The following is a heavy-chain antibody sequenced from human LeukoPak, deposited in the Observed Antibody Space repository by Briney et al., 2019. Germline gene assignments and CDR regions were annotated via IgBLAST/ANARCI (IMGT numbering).Heavy chain of an antibody. CDR3: ARLWASGSYYYYYYGMDV. D-gene: IGHD1-26*01. V-gene: IGHV5-51*01. J-gene: IGHJ6*02. Sequence: GESLKISCKGSGYSFTSYWIGWVRQVPGKGLEWMGIIYPGDSDTRYSPSFQGQVTISADKSISTAYLQWSSLKASDTAMYYCARLWASGSYYYYYYGMDVWGQGTTVTVSS. CDR1: GYSFTSYW. CDR2: IYPGDSDT.